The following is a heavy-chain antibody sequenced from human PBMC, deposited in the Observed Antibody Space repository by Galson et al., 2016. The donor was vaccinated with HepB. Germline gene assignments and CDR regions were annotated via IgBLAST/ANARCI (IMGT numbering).Heavy chain of an antibody. Sequence: SLRLSCATSGFTFSSYAMAWVRQAPGKGLEWVSGISGASGTTLYADSVKGRFTMSRDNSRDALYLEMNTLRVEDTAVYCCAKARGFNTYYPYYMDVWGKGTTVTVSS. D-gene: IGHD3-10*01. CDR1: GFTFSSYA. CDR2: ISGASGTT. CDR3: AKARGFNTYYPYYMDV. V-gene: IGHV3-23*01. J-gene: IGHJ6*03.